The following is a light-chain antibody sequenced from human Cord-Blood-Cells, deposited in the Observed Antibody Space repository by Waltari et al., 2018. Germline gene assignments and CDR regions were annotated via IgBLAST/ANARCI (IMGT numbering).Light chain of an antibody. CDR3: CSYAGSSTYV. CDR2: EGS. V-gene: IGLV2-23*01. CDR1: SSDSGRYNL. J-gene: IGLJ1*01. Sequence: QSALTQPASPSVSPRQSITLPCTGPSSDSGRYNLVPWYQQHPAKAPRLMIYEGSKRPSGVSKRFSGSKSGNTASLTISGLQAEDEADYYCCSYAGSSTYVFGTGTKVTVL.